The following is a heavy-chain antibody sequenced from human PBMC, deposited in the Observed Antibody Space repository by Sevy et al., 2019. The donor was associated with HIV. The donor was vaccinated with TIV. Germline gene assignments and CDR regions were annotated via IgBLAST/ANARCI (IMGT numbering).Heavy chain of an antibody. V-gene: IGHV3-21*01. Sequence: GGSLRLSCAASGFTFSSYSMNWVRQAPGKGLEWVSSISSSSSYIYYADSVKGRFTISRDNAKNSLYLQMNSLRAEDTAVYYCARDGSSLKHVGMDVWGQGTTVTVSS. CDR2: ISSSSSYI. J-gene: IGHJ6*02. CDR1: GFTFSSYS. CDR3: ARDGSSLKHVGMDV. D-gene: IGHD6-13*01.